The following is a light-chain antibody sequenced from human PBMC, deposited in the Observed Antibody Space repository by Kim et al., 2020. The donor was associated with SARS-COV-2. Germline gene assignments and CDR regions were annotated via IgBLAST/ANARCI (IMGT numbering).Light chain of an antibody. Sequence: VPISFSGSSSNIGSNYVYWYQQLPGTAPKLLIYRNNQRPSGVPDRFSGSKSGTSASLAISGLRSEDEADYYCAAWDDSLSGRGVVFGGGTQLTVL. CDR1: SSNIGSNY. CDR3: AAWDDSLSGRGVV. J-gene: IGLJ2*01. V-gene: IGLV1-47*01. CDR2: RNN.